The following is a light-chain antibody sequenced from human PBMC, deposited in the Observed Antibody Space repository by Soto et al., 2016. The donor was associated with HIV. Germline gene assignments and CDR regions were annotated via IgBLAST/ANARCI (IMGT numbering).Light chain of an antibody. Sequence: SYELTQPPSLSVAPGKTATITCEGNNIGTRSVHWYQHKSGQAPVLVVYDDRTRPSGIPERFSGSNSGNMATLTISRVEAGDEADYHCQLWETSSDQVVFGGRDQADRP. CDR2: DDR. V-gene: IGLV3-21*03. CDR1: NIGTRS. J-gene: IGLJ2*01. CDR3: QLWETSSDQVV.